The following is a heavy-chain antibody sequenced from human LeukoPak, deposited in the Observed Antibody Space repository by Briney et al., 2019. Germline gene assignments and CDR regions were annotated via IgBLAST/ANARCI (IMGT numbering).Heavy chain of an antibody. Sequence: GRSLRLSCAASGFTFSSYAMHRVRQAPGKGLEWVAVISYDGSNKYYADSVKGRFTISRDNSKNTLYLQMNSLRAEDTAVYYCAKKWFGEPSDGAFDIWGQGTMVTVSS. CDR1: GFTFSSYA. J-gene: IGHJ3*02. CDR2: ISYDGSNK. D-gene: IGHD3-10*01. V-gene: IGHV3-30-3*02. CDR3: AKKWFGEPSDGAFDI.